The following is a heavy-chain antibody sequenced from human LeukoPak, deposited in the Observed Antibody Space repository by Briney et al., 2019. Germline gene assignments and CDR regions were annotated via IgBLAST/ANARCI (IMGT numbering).Heavy chain of an antibody. CDR1: GFTFSSYW. Sequence: GGSLRLSCAASGFTFSSYWMSWVRQAPGKGLEWVASITGGSSYIYYADSVKGRFTISRDNSKNTLYLQMNSLRAEDTAVYYCAKDLEYYYDSSGYYFGYWGQGTLVTVSS. V-gene: IGHV3-21*01. J-gene: IGHJ4*02. D-gene: IGHD3-22*01. CDR3: AKDLEYYYDSSGYYFGY. CDR2: ITGGSSYI.